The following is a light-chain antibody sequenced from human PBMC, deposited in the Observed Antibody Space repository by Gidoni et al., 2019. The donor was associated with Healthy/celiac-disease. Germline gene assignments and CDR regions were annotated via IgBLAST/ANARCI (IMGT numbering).Light chain of an antibody. J-gene: IGKJ1*01. Sequence: AIRITQSPSSLSASTGDRVTITCRASQGISSYLAWYHQKPGKAPKLLIYAASTLQSGVPSRFSGSGSGTDFTLTISCLQSEDFATYYCQQYYSYPPTFGQGTKVEIK. CDR2: AAS. V-gene: IGKV1-8*01. CDR1: QGISSY. CDR3: QQYYSYPPT.